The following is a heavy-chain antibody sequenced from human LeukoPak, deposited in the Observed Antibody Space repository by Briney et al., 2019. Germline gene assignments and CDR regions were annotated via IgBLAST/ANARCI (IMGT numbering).Heavy chain of an antibody. Sequence: SGTLSLTCAVSGDSISSPKWWSWVRQPPGKGLEWIGEVYHSGSANYNPSVKSRVTISVDESKNQFSLRLTSATAADTAVYYCARDLRGIVAPPRWGQGTLVSVSS. D-gene: IGHD2-15*01. V-gene: IGHV4-4*02. J-gene: IGHJ4*02. CDR1: GDSISSPKW. CDR2: VYHSGSA. CDR3: ARDLRGIVAPPR.